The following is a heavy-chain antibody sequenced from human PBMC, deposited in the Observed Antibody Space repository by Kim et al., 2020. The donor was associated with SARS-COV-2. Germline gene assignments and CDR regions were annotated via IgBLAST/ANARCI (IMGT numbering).Heavy chain of an antibody. Sequence: RFTISRDNAKNSLYLKMNSLRAEDTALYYCAKDIFSGWVITGRPLLSFDYWGQGTLVTVSS. CDR3: AKDIFSGWVITGRPLLSFDY. D-gene: IGHD3-22*01. V-gene: IGHV3-9*01. J-gene: IGHJ4*02.